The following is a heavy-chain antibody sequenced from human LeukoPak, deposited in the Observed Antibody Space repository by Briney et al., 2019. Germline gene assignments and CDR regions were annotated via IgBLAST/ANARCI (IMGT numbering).Heavy chain of an antibody. CDR1: GGSFSGYY. CDR3: ARQTDIVVVPAAMGNFDY. CDR2: INHSGST. V-gene: IGHV4-34*01. J-gene: IGHJ4*02. Sequence: SETLSLTCAVYGGSFSGYYWSWIRQPPGKGLEWIGEINHSGSTNYNPSLKSRVTISVDTSKNQFSLKLSSVTAADTAVYYCARQTDIVVVPAAMGNFDYWGQGTLVTVSS. D-gene: IGHD2-2*01.